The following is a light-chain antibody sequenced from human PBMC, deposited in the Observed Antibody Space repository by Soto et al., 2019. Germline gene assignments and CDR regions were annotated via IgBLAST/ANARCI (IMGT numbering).Light chain of an antibody. CDR3: QQYNNWPGT. CDR1: QSVSSF. V-gene: IGKV3-15*01. J-gene: IGKJ1*01. CDR2: DAS. Sequence: IVLTQSPATLSLSPGERATLSCRASQSVSSFLAWYQQKVGQAPRLLIYDASTRATDIPARFSGSGSGTEFTLTISSLQSEDFAVYYCQQYNNWPGTFGQGTKVDIK.